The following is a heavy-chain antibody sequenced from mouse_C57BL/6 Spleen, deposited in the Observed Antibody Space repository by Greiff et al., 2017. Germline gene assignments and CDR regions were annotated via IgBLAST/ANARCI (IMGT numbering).Heavy chain of an antibody. J-gene: IGHJ2*01. CDR1: GYTFTSYW. D-gene: IGHD1-1*01. Sequence: QVPLQQSGAELVMPGASVKLSCKASGYTFTSYWMHWVKQRPGQGLEWIGEIDPSDSYTNYNQKFKGKSTLTVDKSSSTAYMQLSSLTSEDSAVYYCARVITTRTPYFDYWGQGTTLTVSS. CDR2: IDPSDSYT. V-gene: IGHV1-69*01. CDR3: ARVITTRTPYFDY.